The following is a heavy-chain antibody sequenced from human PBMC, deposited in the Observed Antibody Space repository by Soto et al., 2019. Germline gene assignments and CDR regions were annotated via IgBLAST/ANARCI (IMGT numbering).Heavy chain of an antibody. V-gene: IGHV3-23*01. D-gene: IGHD6-6*01. CDR2: ISGSGGST. CDR3: AMRDRIAARHL. J-gene: IGHJ4*02. Sequence: EVQLLESGGGLVQPGGSLRLSCAASGFTFSSYAMSWVRQAPGKGLEWVSAISGSGGSTYYADSVKGRFTISRDNSKNKLDLQMISLRAADTAVYYCAMRDRIAARHLWGQGTLVTVSS. CDR1: GFTFSSYA.